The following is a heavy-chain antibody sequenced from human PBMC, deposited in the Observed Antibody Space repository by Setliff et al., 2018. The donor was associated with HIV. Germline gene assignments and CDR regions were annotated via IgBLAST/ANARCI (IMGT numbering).Heavy chain of an antibody. CDR2: INPSSGGT. CDR1: GYTFTSYG. CDR3: ATSSRIYYYSYMDV. J-gene: IGHJ6*03. V-gene: IGHV1-2*02. D-gene: IGHD2-2*01. Sequence: ASVKVSCKASGYTFTSYGISWVRQAPGQGLEWMGWINPSSGGTNYAQTFQGRVTMTRDTSITTAYLDLTSLRSDDTAVYYCATSSRIYYYSYMDVWGKGTTVTVSS.